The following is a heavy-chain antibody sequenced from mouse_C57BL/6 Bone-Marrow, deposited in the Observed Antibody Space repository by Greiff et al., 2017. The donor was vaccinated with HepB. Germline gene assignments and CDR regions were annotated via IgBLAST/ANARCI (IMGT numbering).Heavy chain of an antibody. CDR2: INPNNGGT. J-gene: IGHJ3*01. CDR1: GYTFTDYY. Sequence: VQLQQSGPELVKPGASVKISCKASGYTFTDYYMNWVKQSHGKSLEWIGDINPNNGGTSYNQKFKGKATLTVDKSSSTAYMELRSLTSEDSAVYYCARRLSWAFADWGQGTLVTVSA. V-gene: IGHV1-26*01. CDR3: ARRLSWAFAD. D-gene: IGHD1-1*01.